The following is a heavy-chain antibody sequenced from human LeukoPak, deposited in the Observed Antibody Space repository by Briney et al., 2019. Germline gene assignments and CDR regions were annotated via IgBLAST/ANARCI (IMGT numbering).Heavy chain of an antibody. D-gene: IGHD2-15*01. CDR2: IFYTGGT. J-gene: IGHJ4*02. CDR3: ARLGFCRGDNCLDDY. V-gene: IGHV4-59*08. Sequence: SETLSLTCTVSGGAMCPYYWSWMRQPPGKGPEYVGYIFYTGGTNYNPSLTRRVTVSLDTSKNQFSLTLSSVTATDTAVYYCARLGFCRGDNCLDDYWGQGTLVTVSS. CDR1: GGAMCPYY.